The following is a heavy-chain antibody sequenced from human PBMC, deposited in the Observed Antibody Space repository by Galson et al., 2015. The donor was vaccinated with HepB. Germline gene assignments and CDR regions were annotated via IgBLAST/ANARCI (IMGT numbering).Heavy chain of an antibody. CDR2: ISSSGSYI. V-gene: IGHV3-21*01. Sequence: SLRLSCAASGFTFRTFSMNWVRQAPGKGLEWVSSISSSGSYIYYADSVKGRFTISRDNAKNSLYLQMNSLRAEDTAVYYCARDREVRGIINYYYGMDVWGQGTTVTVSS. CDR3: ARDREVRGIINYYYGMDV. CDR1: GFTFRTFS. J-gene: IGHJ6*02. D-gene: IGHD3-10*01.